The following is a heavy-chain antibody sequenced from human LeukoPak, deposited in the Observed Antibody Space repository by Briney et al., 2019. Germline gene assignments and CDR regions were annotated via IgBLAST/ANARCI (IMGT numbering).Heavy chain of an antibody. J-gene: IGHJ4*02. CDR3: ARDLEAYCSSTSRSVPY. CDR1: GGSISNYY. V-gene: IGHV4-59*01. Sequence: PSETLSLTCTVSGGSISNYYWSWIRQPPGKGLEWIGYIYYSGSTNYNPSLKGRVTISVEPSKNQFSLKLSSVTAADTAVYYCARDLEAYCSSTSRSVPYWGQGTLVTVSS. D-gene: IGHD2-2*01. CDR2: IYYSGST.